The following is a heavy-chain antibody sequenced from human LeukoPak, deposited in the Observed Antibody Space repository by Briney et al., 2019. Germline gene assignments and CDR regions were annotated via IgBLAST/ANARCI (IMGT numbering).Heavy chain of an antibody. Sequence: PSGTLSLTCAVSGGSISSSNWWSWVRQPPGKGLEWIGEIYHSGSTNYNPSLKSRVTISVDTSKNQFSLKLSSVTAADTAVYYCARANYYDTSGYSRGAFDIWGQGTMVTVSS. CDR1: GGSISSSNW. CDR2: IYHSGST. D-gene: IGHD3-22*01. J-gene: IGHJ3*02. V-gene: IGHV4-4*02. CDR3: ARANYYDTSGYSRGAFDI.